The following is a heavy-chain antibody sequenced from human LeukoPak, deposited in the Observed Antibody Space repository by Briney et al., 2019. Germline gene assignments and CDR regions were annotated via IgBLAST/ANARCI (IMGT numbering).Heavy chain of an antibody. D-gene: IGHD6-19*01. CDR2: ILHSGST. Sequence: SETLSLTCAVSGSSITDNNWWIWVRQPAGKGLEWIGEILHSGSTNYNPSLKSRVTVSIDKSQNQFSLRLNSVTAADTAVYYCARPKHGSGWHAFDIWGQGTMVTVSS. J-gene: IGHJ3*02. V-gene: IGHV4-4*02. CDR1: GSSITDNNW. CDR3: ARPKHGSGWHAFDI.